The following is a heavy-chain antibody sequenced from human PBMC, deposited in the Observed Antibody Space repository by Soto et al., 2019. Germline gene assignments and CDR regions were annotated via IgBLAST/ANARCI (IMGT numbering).Heavy chain of an antibody. CDR3: ARGFRNGFNV. D-gene: IGHD2-8*01. J-gene: IGHJ6*02. V-gene: IGHV3-21*01. CDR2: ISGPSIYI. Sequence: EVQLVESGGGLVKPGGSLRLSCVASGFTFSGYSINWVRQAPGKGLEWVSYISGPSIYIYYADSVKGRFTISRDTAKSAVYLQMNSWRAEDTAVYYCARGFRNGFNVWGQGTTVSVSS. CDR1: GFTFSGYS.